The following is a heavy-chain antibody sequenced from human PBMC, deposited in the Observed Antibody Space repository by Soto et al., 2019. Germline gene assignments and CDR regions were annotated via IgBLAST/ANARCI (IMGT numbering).Heavy chain of an antibody. CDR2: SMPIFRKP. V-gene: IGHV1-69*12. Sequence: QVQLEQSGAEVKKPGSSVKVSCKASGGTFSTSAISWVRQAPGQGLEWMGGSMPIFRKPDHAQKFQGRVNVSADETTSTAYMELSGLRSDDKAVYYCASDQDRQQLGGNDYYVVDFGGQGTTVIASS. CDR3: ASDQDRQQLGGNDYYVVDF. J-gene: IGHJ6*02. CDR1: GGTFSTSA. D-gene: IGHD3-3*02.